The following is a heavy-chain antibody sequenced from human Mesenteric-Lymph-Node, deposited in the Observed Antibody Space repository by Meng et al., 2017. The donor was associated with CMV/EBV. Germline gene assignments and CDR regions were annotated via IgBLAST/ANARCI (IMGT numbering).Heavy chain of an antibody. Sequence: SETLSLTCTVSGGSTSSSSYYWGWIRQPPGKGLEWIGSIYYSGSTYYNPSLKSRVTISVETSKNQFSLKVSSVTAADTAVYYCARAPQPYDSSSWSYNYHGMDVWGQGTTVTVSS. J-gene: IGHJ6*02. V-gene: IGHV4-39*07. D-gene: IGHD6-13*01. CDR3: ARAPQPYDSSSWSYNYHGMDV. CDR2: IYYSGST. CDR1: GGSTSSSSYY.